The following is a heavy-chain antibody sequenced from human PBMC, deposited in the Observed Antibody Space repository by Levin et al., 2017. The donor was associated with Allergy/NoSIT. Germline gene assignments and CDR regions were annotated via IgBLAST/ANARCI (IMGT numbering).Heavy chain of an antibody. CDR2: ISYDGSNK. CDR3: ARDYYGSGSYPHGSYDY. CDR1: GFTFSSYA. D-gene: IGHD3-10*01. Sequence: GESLKISCAASGFTFSSYAMHWVRQAPGKGLEWVAVISYDGSNKYYADSVKGRFTISRDNSKNTLYLQMNSLRAEDTAVYYCARDYYGSGSYPHGSYDYWGQGTLVTVSS. J-gene: IGHJ4*02. V-gene: IGHV3-30-3*01.